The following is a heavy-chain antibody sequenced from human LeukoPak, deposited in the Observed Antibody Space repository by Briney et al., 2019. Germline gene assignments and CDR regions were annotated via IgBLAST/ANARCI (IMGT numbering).Heavy chain of an antibody. CDR3: AKDYYGSGSYFTVQDY. D-gene: IGHD3-10*01. Sequence: GGTLRLSCAASGFTFSSYAMSWVRQAPGKGLEWVSAISGSGGTTYYADSVKGRFTISRDNSKNTVYLQMNSLRGEDTAVFYCAKDYYGSGSYFTVQDYWGQGILVTVSS. J-gene: IGHJ4*02. V-gene: IGHV3-23*01. CDR2: ISGSGGTT. CDR1: GFTFSSYA.